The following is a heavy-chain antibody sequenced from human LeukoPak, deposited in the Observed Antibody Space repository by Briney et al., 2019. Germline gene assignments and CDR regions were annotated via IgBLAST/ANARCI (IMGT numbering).Heavy chain of an antibody. CDR2: INHSGST. Sequence: SETLSLTCAVYGGSFSGYYWSWIRQPPGKGLEWIGEINHSGSTNYNPSLKSRVPISVDTSKNQFSLKLSSVTAADTAVYYCARETIAAAGIAYAFDIWGQGTMVTVSS. D-gene: IGHD6-13*01. CDR1: GGSFSGYY. CDR3: ARETIAAAGIAYAFDI. J-gene: IGHJ3*02. V-gene: IGHV4-34*01.